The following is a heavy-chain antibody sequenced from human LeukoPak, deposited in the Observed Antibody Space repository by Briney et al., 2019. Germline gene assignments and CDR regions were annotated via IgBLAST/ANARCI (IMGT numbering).Heavy chain of an antibody. CDR2: IYYSGSA. V-gene: IGHV4-59*08. Sequence: NPSETLSLTCTVSGGSINDYYWGWVRQPPGKGLEWIGQIYYSGSAEYNPSLKSRVTISVDTSTNQFSLKLSSVTAADTAVYYCARHRYERGYSYGYYYYMDVWGKGTTVTISS. D-gene: IGHD5-18*01. CDR3: ARHRYERGYSYGYYYYMDV. CDR1: GGSINDYY. J-gene: IGHJ6*03.